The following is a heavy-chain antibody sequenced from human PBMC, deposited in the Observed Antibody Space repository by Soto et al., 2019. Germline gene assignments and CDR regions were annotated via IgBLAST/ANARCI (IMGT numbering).Heavy chain of an antibody. CDR1: GFTVSNIY. CDR3: AREVVVPAAMDYYYYGMDV. V-gene: IGHV3-66*01. CDR2: IYGGDTT. Sequence: GGSLRLSCAVSGFTVSNIYMSWVRQAPGKALECVSVIYGGDTTYYADSVKGRFTVSRDDSKNTLYLQMNTLRPEDTAIYYCAREVVVPAAMDYYYYGMDVWGQGTTVTVSS. D-gene: IGHD2-2*01. J-gene: IGHJ6*02.